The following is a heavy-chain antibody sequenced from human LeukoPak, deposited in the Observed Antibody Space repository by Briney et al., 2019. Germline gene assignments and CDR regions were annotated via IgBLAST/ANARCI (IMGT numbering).Heavy chain of an antibody. CDR2: INWNGGST. CDR1: GFTFDDYG. V-gene: IGHV3-20*04. J-gene: IGHJ5*02. CDR3: ARVRSSGYYHNWFDP. Sequence: GGSLRLSCAASGFTFDDYGVSWVRQGPGKGLEWVSGINWNGGSTGYADSVKGRFTISRDNAKNSLYLQMNSLRAEDTALYYCARVRSSGYYHNWFDPWGQGTLVTVSS. D-gene: IGHD3-22*01.